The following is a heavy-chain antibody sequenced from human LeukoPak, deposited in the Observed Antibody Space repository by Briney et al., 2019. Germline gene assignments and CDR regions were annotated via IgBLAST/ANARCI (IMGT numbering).Heavy chain of an antibody. CDR2: ISAYNGNT. CDR3: ARTVEMATITAFDY. J-gene: IGHJ4*02. V-gene: IGHV1-18*01. Sequence: GASVKVSCKAPGYTFTSYGISWVRQAPGQGLEWMGWISAYNGNTNYAQKLQGRVTMTTDTSTSTAYMELRSLRSDDTAVYYCARTVEMATITAFDYWGQGTPVTVSS. D-gene: IGHD5-12*01. CDR1: GYTFTSYG.